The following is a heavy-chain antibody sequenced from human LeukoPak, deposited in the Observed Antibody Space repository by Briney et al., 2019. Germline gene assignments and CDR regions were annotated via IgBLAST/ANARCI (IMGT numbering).Heavy chain of an antibody. CDR1: GFTFSSYG. D-gene: IGHD2-2*01. V-gene: IGHV3-30*03. J-gene: IGHJ3*02. CDR2: ISYDGSNK. CDR3: VRDSLPGEYQLPAPGAFDI. Sequence: GGSLRLSCAASGFTFSSYGMHWVRQAPGKGLEWVAVISYDGSNKYYADSVKGRFTISRDNSKNTLYLQMNSLRAEDTAVYYCVRDSLPGEYQLPAPGAFDIWGQGTMVTVSS.